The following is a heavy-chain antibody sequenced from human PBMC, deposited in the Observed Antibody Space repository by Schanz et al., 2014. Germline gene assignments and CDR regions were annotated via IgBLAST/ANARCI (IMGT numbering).Heavy chain of an antibody. Sequence: VQLVESGGGVVQPGGSLRLSCAASGFRLSTYGMHWVRQAPGKRPEWVSYITSSSSTIHYADSVRGRFTISRDNAKNSLYLQMNSLRDEDTAVYFCARVDTIIRWGQGTLVTVSS. CDR3: ARVDTIIR. V-gene: IGHV3-48*02. CDR1: GFRLSTYG. D-gene: IGHD5-18*01. CDR2: ITSSSSTI. J-gene: IGHJ4*02.